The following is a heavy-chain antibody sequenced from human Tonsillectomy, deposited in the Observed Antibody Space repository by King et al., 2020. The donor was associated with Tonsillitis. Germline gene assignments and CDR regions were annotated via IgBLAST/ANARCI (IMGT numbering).Heavy chain of an antibody. Sequence: DAQLVQSGAEVKKPGESLKISCKGSGYSFSRNWIGWVRQMPGKGLEWMGIIYPGDSETRYSPSFQGQVTFSADKSISTAYLQWSSLKASDTAMYYCARPRIAVSGPYYFDYWGQGTLVTVSS. CDR1: GYSFSRNW. CDR3: ARPRIAVSGPYYFDY. J-gene: IGHJ4*02. V-gene: IGHV5-51*01. CDR2: IYPGDSET. D-gene: IGHD6-19*01.